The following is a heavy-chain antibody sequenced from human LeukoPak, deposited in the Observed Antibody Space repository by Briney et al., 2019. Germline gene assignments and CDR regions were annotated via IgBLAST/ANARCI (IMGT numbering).Heavy chain of an antibody. V-gene: IGHV3-21*01. CDR1: GFTFRSYS. D-gene: IGHD6-6*01. Sequence: GGSLRLSCAASGFTFRSYSMNWVRQAPGKGLEWVSSITSSSSYIYYADSVKGRFTVSRDDAKNSLYLQMNSLRAEDTAIYYCARDRLVLRPRSSSDYWGQGTLVTVSS. CDR2: ITSSSSYI. CDR3: ARDRLVLRPRSSSDY. J-gene: IGHJ4*02.